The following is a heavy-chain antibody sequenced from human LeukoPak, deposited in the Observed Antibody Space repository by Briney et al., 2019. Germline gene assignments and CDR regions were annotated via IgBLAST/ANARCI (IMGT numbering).Heavy chain of an antibody. J-gene: IGHJ5*02. Sequence: AAVKVSCKASRGTFSSYVIIWVRQAPGQGLEWMGGIIPIFGATNYAQKLQGRVTITADESTSTAYMELSSLRSEDTAVYYCARVFTPINGYGSGSYSFLGSLDPWGQGTLVTVSS. CDR1: RGTFSSYV. CDR3: ARVFTPINGYGSGSYSFLGSLDP. CDR2: IIPIFGAT. D-gene: IGHD3-10*01. V-gene: IGHV1-69*13.